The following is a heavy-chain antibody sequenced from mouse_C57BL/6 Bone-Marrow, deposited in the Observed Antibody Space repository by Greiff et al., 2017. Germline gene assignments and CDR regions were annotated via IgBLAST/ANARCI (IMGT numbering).Heavy chain of an antibody. D-gene: IGHD1-1*01. CDR1: GFSITSGYY. J-gene: IGHJ1*03. Sequence: EVQLQESGPGLVKPSQSLSLTCSVTGFSITSGYYWNWIRQSPGNKLEWMGYISYDGSNNYNPSLKNRIPITRDPSKNQFFLTLNSLTTEDTATYYRARDESYYYGHWYFDVWGTGTTVTVSS. V-gene: IGHV3-6*01. CDR3: ARDESYYYGHWYFDV. CDR2: ISYDGSN.